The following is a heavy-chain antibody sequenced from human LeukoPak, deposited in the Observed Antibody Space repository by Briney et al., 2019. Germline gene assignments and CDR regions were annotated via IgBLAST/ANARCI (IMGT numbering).Heavy chain of an antibody. V-gene: IGHV4-34*01. D-gene: IGHD3-3*01. CDR3: ASSGVDDFWSGYYLYFDY. CDR1: GGSFSGYY. CDR2: INHSGST. Sequence: SETLSLTCAVYGGSFSGYYWSWIRQPPGKGLEWIGEINHSGSTNYNPSLKSRVTISVDTSKNQFSLKLSSVTAADTAVYYCASSGVDDFWSGYYLYFDYWGQGTLVTVSS. J-gene: IGHJ4*02.